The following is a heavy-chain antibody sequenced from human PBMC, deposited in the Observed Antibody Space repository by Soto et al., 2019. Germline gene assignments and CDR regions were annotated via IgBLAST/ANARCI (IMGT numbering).Heavy chain of an antibody. CDR2: ISGSGGST. V-gene: IGHV3-23*01. Sequence: HPGGSLRLSCAASGFTFSSYAMSWVRQAPGKGLEWVSAISGSGGSTYYADSVKGRFTISRDNSKNTLYLQINSLRAEDTAVYYCAKSEEPMYYYGSGSTFDCWGQGTLVTVSS. D-gene: IGHD3-10*01. CDR1: GFTFSSYA. J-gene: IGHJ4*02. CDR3: AKSEEPMYYYGSGSTFDC.